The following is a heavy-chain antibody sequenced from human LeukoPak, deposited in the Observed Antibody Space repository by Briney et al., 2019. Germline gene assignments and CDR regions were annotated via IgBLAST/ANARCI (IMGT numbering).Heavy chain of an antibody. CDR2: ITGRGGGST. V-gene: IGHV3-23*01. D-gene: IGHD3-22*01. CDR3: ARERTYYYYDSSGLRGQFGY. CDR1: GFTFSIYA. J-gene: IGHJ4*02. Sequence: PGGSLRLSCAAAGFTFSIYAMSWVRQAPGKGLEWVSAITGRGGGSTYYADSVKGRFTISRDNSKNTLYLQMNSLRAEDTAVYYCARERTYYYYDSSGLRGQFGYWGQGTLVTVSS.